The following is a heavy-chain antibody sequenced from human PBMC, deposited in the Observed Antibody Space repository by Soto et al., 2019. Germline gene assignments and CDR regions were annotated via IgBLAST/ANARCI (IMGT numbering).Heavy chain of an antibody. J-gene: IGHJ3*02. D-gene: IGHD3-22*01. CDR2: IIPIFGTA. CDR3: ARAGHYYYDSSVGAFDN. CDR1: GGTFSSYA. V-gene: IGHV1-69*01. Sequence: QVQLVQSGAEVQKPGSSVKVSCKASGGTFSSYAISWVRQAPGQGLEWMGGIIPIFGTANYAQKFQGRVTITADESTSTAYMEMSSLRSEDTAVYYCARAGHYYYDSSVGAFDNWGQGTMVTVSS.